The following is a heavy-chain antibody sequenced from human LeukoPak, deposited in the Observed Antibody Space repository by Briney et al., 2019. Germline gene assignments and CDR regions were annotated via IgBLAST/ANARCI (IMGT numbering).Heavy chain of an antibody. Sequence: SETLSLTCTVSGGSISSCYWSWIRQPPGKGLEWIGYIYYSGSTNYNPSLKSRVTISVDTSKNQFSLKLSSVTAADTAVYYCARPRRDGYNNDAFDIWGQGTMVTVSS. J-gene: IGHJ3*02. CDR2: IYYSGST. V-gene: IGHV4-59*08. CDR1: GGSISSCY. CDR3: ARPRRDGYNNDAFDI. D-gene: IGHD5-24*01.